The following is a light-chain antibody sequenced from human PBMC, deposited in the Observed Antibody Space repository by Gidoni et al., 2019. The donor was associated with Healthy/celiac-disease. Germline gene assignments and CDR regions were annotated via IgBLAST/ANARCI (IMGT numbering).Light chain of an antibody. V-gene: IGKV4-1*01. CDR3: QQYYSTPRT. J-gene: IGKJ1*01. CDR1: QSVLYSSNNKNY. Sequence: DILMTQSLDSLAVSLGESATINCKSSQSVLYSSNNKNYLAWYQQKPGQPPKLLIYWASTRESGVPERFSGSGSGTDFTLTISSLQAEDVAVYYCQQYYSTPRTFGQGTKVEIK. CDR2: WAS.